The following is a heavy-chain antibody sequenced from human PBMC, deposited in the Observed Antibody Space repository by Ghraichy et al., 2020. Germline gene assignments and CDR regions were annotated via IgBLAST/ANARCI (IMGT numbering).Heavy chain of an antibody. Sequence: ASVKVSCKASGYTFTGNYIHWVRQAPGQGLEWMGWINPYSGNTNYEEKFQGRISMTRDTSIATVYMDLNSLTSDDTAVYYCARRSGGFDYWGQGTLVTVSS. D-gene: IGHD2-8*02. J-gene: IGHJ4*02. V-gene: IGHV1-2*02. CDR3: ARRSGGFDY. CDR2: INPYSGNT. CDR1: GYTFTGNY.